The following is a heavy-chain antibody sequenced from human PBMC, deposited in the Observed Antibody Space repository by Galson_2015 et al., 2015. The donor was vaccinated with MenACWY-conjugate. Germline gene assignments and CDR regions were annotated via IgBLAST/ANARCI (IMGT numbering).Heavy chain of an antibody. CDR1: GFSLSNYG. V-gene: IGHV3-33*01. CDR2: IWKDGIIK. Sequence: SLRLSCAASGFSLSNYGMHWVRQAPGKGPEWVAIIWKDGIIKDYLNIVKGRFTISRDDSKNTMYLQMDSLRAEDSGVYYCARDLVSVWSYVGVYDYWGQGKMVTVSS. CDR3: ARDLVSVWSYVGVYDY. J-gene: IGHJ4*02. D-gene: IGHD3-3*01.